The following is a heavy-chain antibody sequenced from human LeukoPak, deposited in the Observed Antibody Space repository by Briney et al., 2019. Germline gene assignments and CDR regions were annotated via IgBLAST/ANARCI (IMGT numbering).Heavy chain of an antibody. Sequence: IPSETLSLTCTVSGGSISSSSYYWGWIRQPPGKGLEWIGSIYYSGSTYYNPSLKSRVTISVDTSKNQFSLKLSSVTAADTAVYYCAGTMVRGDHFDDWGQGTLVTVSS. CDR3: AGTMVRGDHFDD. V-gene: IGHV4-39*07. J-gene: IGHJ4*02. D-gene: IGHD3-10*01. CDR1: GGSISSSSYY. CDR2: IYYSGST.